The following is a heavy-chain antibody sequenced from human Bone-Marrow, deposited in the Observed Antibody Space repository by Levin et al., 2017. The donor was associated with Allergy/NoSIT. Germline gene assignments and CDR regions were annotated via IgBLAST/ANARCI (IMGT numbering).Heavy chain of an antibody. V-gene: IGHV4-59*01. D-gene: IGHD3-3*01. CDR1: GGSISSYY. Sequence: SQTLSLTCTVSGGSISSYYWSWIRQPPGKGLEWIGYIYYSGSTNYNPSLKSRVTISVDTSKNQFSLKLSSVTAADTAVYYCARAYTRRDFWSGADYYYYMDVWGKGTTVTVSS. CDR3: ARAYTRRDFWSGADYYYYMDV. CDR2: IYYSGST. J-gene: IGHJ6*03.